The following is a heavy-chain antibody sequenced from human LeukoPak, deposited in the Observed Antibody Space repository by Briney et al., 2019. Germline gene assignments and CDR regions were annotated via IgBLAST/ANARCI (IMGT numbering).Heavy chain of an antibody. V-gene: IGHV1-69*13. CDR2: TIPIFGTA. CDR3: AKLEAGRYSSSWYKLDY. J-gene: IGHJ4*02. CDR1: GGTFSSYA. D-gene: IGHD6-13*01. Sequence: AASVKVSCKASGGTFSSYAISWVRQAPGQGLEWMGGTIPIFGTANYAQKFQGRVTITADESTSTAYMELSSLRSEDTAVYYCAKLEAGRYSSSWYKLDYWGQGTLVTVSS.